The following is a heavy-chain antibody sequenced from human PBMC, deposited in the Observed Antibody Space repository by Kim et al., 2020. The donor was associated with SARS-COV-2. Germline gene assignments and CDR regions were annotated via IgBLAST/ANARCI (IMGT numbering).Heavy chain of an antibody. CDR1: GFIFSNYG. Sequence: GGSLRLSCAASGFIFSNYGMHWVRQAPGKGLEWVAVISYDGKVKYYADSLKGRFTISRDNSKNTLYLQMDSLRADDTAVFYCAKETSERRSRTLDYWGQGTLVTVSS. CDR2: ISYDGKVK. CDR3: AKETSERRSRTLDY. D-gene: IGHD1-1*01. V-gene: IGHV3-30*18. J-gene: IGHJ4*02.